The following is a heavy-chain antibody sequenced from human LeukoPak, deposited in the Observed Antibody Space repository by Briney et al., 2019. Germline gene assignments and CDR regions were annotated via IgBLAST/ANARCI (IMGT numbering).Heavy chain of an antibody. CDR2: IRSKAYGGTT. CDR3: TRGESSGWYSYYYGMDV. CDR1: GFTFGDYA. Sequence: GGSLRLSCKASGFTFGDYAMSWFGQAPGKGLEGVGFIRSKAYGGTTEYAASVKGRFTISRDDSKSIAYLQMNSLKTEDTAVYYCTRGESSGWYSYYYGMDVWGQGTTVTVSS. V-gene: IGHV3-49*03. D-gene: IGHD6-19*01. J-gene: IGHJ6*02.